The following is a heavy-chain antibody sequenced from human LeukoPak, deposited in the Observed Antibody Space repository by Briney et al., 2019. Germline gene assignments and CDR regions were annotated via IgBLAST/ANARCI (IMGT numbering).Heavy chain of an antibody. Sequence: SETLSLTCTVSGGSITDYYWAWIRQPPGKGLEWIGFIYYSGSTNYNPSLKTRATLSVDTSKNQFSLRLNSVTAADTAVYYCARRGFGEAMEYWGQGTLVAVSS. D-gene: IGHD3-10*01. J-gene: IGHJ4*02. V-gene: IGHV4-59*08. CDR3: ARRGFGEAMEY. CDR1: GGSITDYY. CDR2: IYYSGST.